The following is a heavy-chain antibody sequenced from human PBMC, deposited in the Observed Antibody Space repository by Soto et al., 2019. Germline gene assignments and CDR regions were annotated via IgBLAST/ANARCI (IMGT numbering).Heavy chain of an antibody. CDR1: GFTVSSNY. D-gene: IGHD2-15*01. V-gene: IGHV3-53*01. CDR3: ARELSVAATPVGYYGMDV. CDR2: IYSGGST. Sequence: PGGSLRLSCAASGFTVSSNYMSWVRQAPGKGLEWVSVIYSGGSTYYADSVKGRFTISRDNSKNTLYLQMNSLRAEDTAVYYCARELSVAATPVGYYGMDVWGQGTTVTVSS. J-gene: IGHJ6*02.